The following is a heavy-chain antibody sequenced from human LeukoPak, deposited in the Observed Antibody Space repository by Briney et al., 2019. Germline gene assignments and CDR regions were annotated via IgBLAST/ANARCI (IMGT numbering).Heavy chain of an antibody. V-gene: IGHV4-4*07. CDR2: IYTSGST. D-gene: IGHD6-19*01. CDR1: GGSISSYY. Sequence: SETLSLTCTVSGGSISSYYWSWIRQPPGKGLEWIGRIYTSGSTNYNPSLKSRVTMSVDTSKNQFSLKLSSVTAADTAVYYCARDRAVAVAGNDFDYWGQGTLVTVSS. J-gene: IGHJ4*02. CDR3: ARDRAVAVAGNDFDY.